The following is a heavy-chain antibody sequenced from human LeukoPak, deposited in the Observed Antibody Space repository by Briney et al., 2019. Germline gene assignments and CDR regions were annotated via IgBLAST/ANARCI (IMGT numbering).Heavy chain of an antibody. CDR1: GGSISSSSYY. CDR2: IYYSGST. CDR3: ARHSSLRSPTTP. J-gene: IGHJ5*02. Sequence: PSETLSLTCTVSGGSISSSSYYWGWICQSPGKGLEWIGSIYYSGSTYYSPSLKSRVTISVDTSKNQFSLKLSSVTAADTAVYYCARHSSLRSPTTPWGQGTLVTVSS. V-gene: IGHV4-39*01. D-gene: IGHD1-7*01.